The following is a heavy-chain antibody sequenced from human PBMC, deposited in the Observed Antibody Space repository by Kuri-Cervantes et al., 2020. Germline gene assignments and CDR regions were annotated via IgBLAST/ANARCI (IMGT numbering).Heavy chain of an antibody. V-gene: IGHV4-4*07. J-gene: IGHJ5*02. D-gene: IGHD2-2*01. CDR2: IYTSGST. Sequence: SETLSLTCTVSGGSISSYYWSWIRQPAGKGLEWIXRIYTSGSTNYNPSLKSRVTMSVDTSKNQFSLKLSSVTAADTAAXYCARVVQAXRAFDPWGQGTLVTVSS. CDR1: GGSISSYY. CDR3: ARVVQAXRAFDP.